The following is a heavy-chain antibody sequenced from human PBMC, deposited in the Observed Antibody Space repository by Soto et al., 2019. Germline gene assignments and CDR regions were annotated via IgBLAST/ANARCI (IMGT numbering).Heavy chain of an antibody. J-gene: IGHJ4*02. CDR1: GFTFANYV. Sequence: EVQVLESGGGLVQPGGSLRLSCAASGFTFANYVMSWVRQAPGKGLEWVSAISPTGGTFYADSVKDRFTISRDNSKNTLYLQMSSLRAEDTAVYFCARQVGGIFDYWGQGTLVTVSS. CDR3: ARQVGGIFDY. CDR2: ISPTGGT. V-gene: IGHV3-23*01.